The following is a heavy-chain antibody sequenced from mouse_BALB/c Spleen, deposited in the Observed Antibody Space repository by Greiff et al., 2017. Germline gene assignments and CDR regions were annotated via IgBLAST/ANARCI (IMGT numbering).Heavy chain of an antibody. D-gene: IGHD4-1*01. CDR3: ARGRTGTGFAY. Sequence: EVQVVESGPGLVKPSQSLSLTCSVTGYSITSGYYWNWIRQFPGNKLEWMGYISYDGSNNYNPSLKNRISITRDTSKNQFFLKLNSVTTEDTATYYCARGRTGTGFAYWGQGTLVTVSA. V-gene: IGHV3-6*02. CDR1: GYSITSGYY. J-gene: IGHJ3*01. CDR2: ISYDGSN.